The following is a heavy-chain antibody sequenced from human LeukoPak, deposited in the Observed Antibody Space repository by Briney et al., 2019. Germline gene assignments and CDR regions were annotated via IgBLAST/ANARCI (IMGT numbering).Heavy chain of an antibody. V-gene: IGHV4-34*01. CDR3: ARSEPAWITMVRGDPRGWFDP. D-gene: IGHD3-10*01. CDR2: INHSGST. J-gene: IGHJ5*02. Sequence: GSLRLSCAASGFTFSSYWMSWVRQAPGKGLEWIGEINHSGSTNYNPSLKSRVTISVDTSKNQFSLKLSSVTAADTAVYYCARSEPAWITMVRGDPRGWFDPWGQGTLVTVSS. CDR1: GFTFSSYW.